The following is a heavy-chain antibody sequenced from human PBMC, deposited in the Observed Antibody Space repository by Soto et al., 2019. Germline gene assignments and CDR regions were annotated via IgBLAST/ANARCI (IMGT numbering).Heavy chain of an antibody. CDR3: ARDPTFGYCSGGRCSWGWFDP. V-gene: IGHV3-11*01. D-gene: IGHD2-15*01. J-gene: IGHJ5*02. CDR1: GFTFSDYH. CDR2: VSSSGSTI. Sequence: QLVESGGGLVKPGGSLRLSCAASGFTFSDYHMSWIRQAPGKGLEWISYVSSSGSTISYADSVKGRFTISRDNAKNSLYLQMNSLRAEDTAVYYCARDPTFGYCSGGRCSWGWFDPWGQGTLVTVSS.